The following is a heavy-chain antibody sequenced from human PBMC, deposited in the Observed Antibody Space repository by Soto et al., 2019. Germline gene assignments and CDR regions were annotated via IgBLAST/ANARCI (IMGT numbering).Heavy chain of an antibody. Sequence: HPGGSLRLSCTASGFTFGDYAMSWVRQAPGKGLEWVGFIRSKAYGGTTEYAASVKGRFTISRDDSKSIAYLQMNSLKTEDTAVYYCTRDQLPIAVAGYYYYYGMDVWGQGTTVTVSS. CDR3: TRDQLPIAVAGYYYYYGMDV. CDR2: IRSKAYGGTT. D-gene: IGHD6-19*01. CDR1: GFTFGDYA. J-gene: IGHJ6*02. V-gene: IGHV3-49*04.